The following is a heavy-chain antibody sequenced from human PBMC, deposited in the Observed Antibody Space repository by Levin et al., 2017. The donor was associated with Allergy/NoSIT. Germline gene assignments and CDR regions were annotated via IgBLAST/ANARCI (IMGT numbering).Heavy chain of an antibody. CDR1: GFTFSNAW. CDR3: TTDYTGLYYDFWGGYYG. Sequence: LSLTCAASGFTFSNAWMSWVRQAPGKGLEWVGRVKSETDGGTTDYAASVKGRFTISRDDSENTLYLQMNSLKTEDTAVYYCTTDYTGLYYDFWGGYYGWGQGTLVTVSS. D-gene: IGHD3-3*01. J-gene: IGHJ4*02. V-gene: IGHV3-15*01. CDR2: VKSETDGGTT.